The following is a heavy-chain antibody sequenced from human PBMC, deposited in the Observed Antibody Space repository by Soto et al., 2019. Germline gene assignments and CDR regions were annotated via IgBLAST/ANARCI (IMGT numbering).Heavy chain of an antibody. Sequence: SETLPLTWTVSGGSISSYYWSWIRQPQGKGLEWIGYIYYSGRTNYNPSLKSRVTISVDTSKNQFSLKLSSVTAADTAVYYCARGYCSSTICYIWDNWFDPWGQGTLVTVSS. D-gene: IGHD2-2*02. V-gene: IGHV4-59*01. J-gene: IGHJ5*02. CDR1: GGSISSYY. CDR2: IYYSGRT. CDR3: ARGYCSSTICYIWDNWFDP.